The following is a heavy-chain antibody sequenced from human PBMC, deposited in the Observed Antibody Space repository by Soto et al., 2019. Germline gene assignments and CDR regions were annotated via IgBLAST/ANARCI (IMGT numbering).Heavy chain of an antibody. Sequence: PGGSLRLSCAASGFTFSSYSMNWVRQAPGKGLEWVSYISSSSSTIYYADSVKGRFTISRDNAKNSLYLQMNSLRDEDTAVYYCARHQVYGDFHSSGFDYWGQGTLVTVSS. D-gene: IGHD4-17*01. CDR3: ARHQVYGDFHSSGFDY. CDR1: GFTFSSYS. CDR2: ISSSSSTI. V-gene: IGHV3-48*02. J-gene: IGHJ4*02.